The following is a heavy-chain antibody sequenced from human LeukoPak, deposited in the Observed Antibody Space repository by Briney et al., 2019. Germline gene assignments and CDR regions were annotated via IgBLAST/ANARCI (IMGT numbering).Heavy chain of an antibody. CDR1: GYTFTSFF. D-gene: IGHD6-13*01. Sequence: GESLKISCKTSGYTFTSFFIGWVRQMPGQGLEWMGIIYTGDSDTRYSPSFQGQVTISVDKSISTAYLQWRSLKASDTAIYYCARPITGAGTDLGYWGQGTLVTVSS. CDR2: IYTGDSDT. V-gene: IGHV5-51*01. CDR3: ARPITGAGTDLGY. J-gene: IGHJ4*02.